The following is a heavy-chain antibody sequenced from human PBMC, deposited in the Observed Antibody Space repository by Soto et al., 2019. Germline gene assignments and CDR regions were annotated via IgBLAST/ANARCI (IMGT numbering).Heavy chain of an antibody. CDR2: IFCSGTT. D-gene: IGHD1-1*01. CDR3: ARDLWVEPELYYYGMDV. J-gene: IGHJ6*02. CDR1: GDSISSADYY. V-gene: IGHV4-30-4*01. Sequence: TLSLTCTVSGDSISSADYYWSWIRQTPGKGLEWIGHIFCSGTTYYNPSLKSRLTISVDTSKNHFSLRLTSVTAADTAVYYCARDLWVEPELYYYGMDVWGQGTTVTVSS.